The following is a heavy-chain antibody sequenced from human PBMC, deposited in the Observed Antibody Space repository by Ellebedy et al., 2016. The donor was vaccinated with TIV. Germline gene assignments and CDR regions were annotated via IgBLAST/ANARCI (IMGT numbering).Heavy chain of an antibody. Sequence: GESLKISXVASKFTFSDYYVTWIRQAPGKGLEWVSDISTTGRYTNYAHSVKGRFTISRDNAKNSVSLQMNSLRAEDTAVYYCATKKTSGDYFENWGQGTLVTVSS. V-gene: IGHV3-11*06. CDR3: ATKKTSGDYFEN. CDR2: ISTTGRYT. J-gene: IGHJ4*02. CDR1: KFTFSDYY. D-gene: IGHD3-3*01.